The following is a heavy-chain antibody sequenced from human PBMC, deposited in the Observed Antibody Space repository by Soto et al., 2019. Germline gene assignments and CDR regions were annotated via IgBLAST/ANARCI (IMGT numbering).Heavy chain of an antibody. J-gene: IGHJ4*02. CDR2: VSFDGSNK. D-gene: IGHD1-20*01. CDR3: AREQTGITTTGGGRIDH. V-gene: IGHV3-30-3*01. Sequence: QVQLVESGGGVVQPGRSLRLSCAASGFTFSTHAMHWVRQAPGKGLDCVAIVSFDGSNKYYADSVKGRFTISRDNSKNTLYLQMSGLTPEDTAVYYCAREQTGITTTGGGRIDHWGQGTLVTVSS. CDR1: GFTFSTHA.